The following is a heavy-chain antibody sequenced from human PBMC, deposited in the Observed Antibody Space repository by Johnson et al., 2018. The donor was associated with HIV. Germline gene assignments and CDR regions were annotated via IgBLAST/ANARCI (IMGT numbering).Heavy chain of an antibody. V-gene: IGHV3-30*04. CDR3: ARDQTGVTTI. D-gene: IGHD7-27*01. CDR2: ISYDGSNK. Sequence: QMLLVESGGGVVQPGRSLRLSCAASGFTFSSYAMHWVRQAPGKGLEWVAVISYDGSNKCYADSVKGRFTISRDNSKNTLYLQMNSLRAEDTAVYYCARDQTGVTTIWGQGTTVIVSS. J-gene: IGHJ3*02. CDR1: GFTFSSYA.